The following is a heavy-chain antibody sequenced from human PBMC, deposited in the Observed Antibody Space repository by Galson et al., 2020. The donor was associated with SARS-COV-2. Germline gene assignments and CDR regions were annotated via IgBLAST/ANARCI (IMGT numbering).Heavy chain of an antibody. Sequence: GESLKISCKGSGYSFTSYWIGWVRQMPGKGLEWMGIIYPGDSDTRYSPSFQGQVTISADKSISTAYLPSGSLKASDTAMYYCARHRLYGGNPHDAFDFWGQGTMVTVSS. V-gene: IGHV5-51*01. CDR2: IYPGDSDT. CDR1: GYSFTSYW. CDR3: ARHRLYGGNPHDAFDF. D-gene: IGHD4-17*01. J-gene: IGHJ3*01.